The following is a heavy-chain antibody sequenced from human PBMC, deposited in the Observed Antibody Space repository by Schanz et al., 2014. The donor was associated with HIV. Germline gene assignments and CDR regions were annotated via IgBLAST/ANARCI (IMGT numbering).Heavy chain of an antibody. CDR2: IWKDGSNK. CDR1: GFTFRIYG. J-gene: IGHJ4*02. V-gene: IGHV3-33*06. Sequence: QVQLVESGGGVVQSGRPLRLSCAASGFTFRIYGMHWVRQAPGKGLGWVAVIWKDGSNKYYTDSVKGRFTISRDNSKNTLYLQMNSLRAEDTAVYYCAKAGLFFGQLWLGFFDYWGQGAQVTVSS. D-gene: IGHD5-18*01. CDR3: AKAGLFFGQLWLGFFDY.